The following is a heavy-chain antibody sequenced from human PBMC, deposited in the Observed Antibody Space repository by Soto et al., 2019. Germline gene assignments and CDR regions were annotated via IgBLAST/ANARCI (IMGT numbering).Heavy chain of an antibody. CDR3: AVYEDYDSSGYFVPHD. D-gene: IGHD3-22*01. J-gene: IGHJ4*02. CDR2: ISAYNGNT. CDR1: GYTFTSYG. Sequence: ASVKVSCKASGYTFTSYGISWVRQAPGQGLEWMGWISAYNGNTNYAQKLQGRVTMTTDTSTSTAYMELRSLRSDDTAVYYCAVYEDYDSSGYFVPHDWGKGTLVPVSS. V-gene: IGHV1-18*04.